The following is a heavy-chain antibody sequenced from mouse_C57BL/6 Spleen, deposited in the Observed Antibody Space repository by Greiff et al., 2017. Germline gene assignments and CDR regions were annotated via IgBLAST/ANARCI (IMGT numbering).Heavy chain of an antibody. D-gene: IGHD1-1*01. V-gene: IGHV1-4*01. CDR2: INPSSGYT. J-gene: IGHJ2*01. Sequence: QVQLQQSGAELARPGASVKMSCKASGYTFTSYTMHWVKQRPGQGLEWIGYINPSSGYTKYNQKFKDKATLTADKSSSTAYMQLSSLTSEDSAVYYCARSRTTVVGGNYFDYWGQGTTLTVSS. CDR1: GYTFTSYT. CDR3: ARSRTTVVGGNYFDY.